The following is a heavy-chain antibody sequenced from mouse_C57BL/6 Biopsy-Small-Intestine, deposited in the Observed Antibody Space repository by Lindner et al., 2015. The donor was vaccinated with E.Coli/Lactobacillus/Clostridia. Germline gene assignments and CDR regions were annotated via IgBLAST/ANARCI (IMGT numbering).Heavy chain of an antibody. D-gene: IGHD1-1*01. Sequence: VQLQESGAELVKPGASVKLSCTASGFNIKDYYMHWVKQRTEQGLEWIGRIDPENGETKYAPKFQGKATITADTSSNTAYLQFSGLTSEDTAVYYCARKRFITTMRDFDVWGTGTTVTVSS. CDR2: IDPENGET. CDR3: ARKRFITTMRDFDV. CDR1: GFNIKDYY. J-gene: IGHJ1*03. V-gene: IGHV14-2*01.